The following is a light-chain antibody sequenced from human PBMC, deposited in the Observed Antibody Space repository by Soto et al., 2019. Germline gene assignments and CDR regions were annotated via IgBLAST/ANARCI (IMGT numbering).Light chain of an antibody. CDR2: GAS. V-gene: IGKV3-20*01. J-gene: IGKJ5*01. CDR1: QSVSSSY. Sequence: IVLSQSPGTVSLSQGERATLSCRASQSVSSSYLAWFRQKPGQAPRLLIYGASSRATGIPDRFSGSGSGTDFTLTISRLEPEDFAVYYCQQYGNLITFGQGTRLAI. CDR3: QQYGNLIT.